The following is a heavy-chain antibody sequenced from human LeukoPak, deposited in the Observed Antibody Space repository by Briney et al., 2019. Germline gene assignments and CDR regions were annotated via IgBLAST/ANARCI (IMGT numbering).Heavy chain of an antibody. CDR1: GFTFNDYA. V-gene: IGHV3-9*01. D-gene: IGHD3-22*01. J-gene: IGHJ4*02. CDR3: AKCTHSGYHSAADFDY. CDR2: ISWNSGNI. Sequence: GRSLRLSCAASGFTFNDYAMHWVRQAPGKGLEWVSGISWNSGNIGYAESVKGRFTISRDNAQNSLYLQMNSLRAEDTALYYCAKCTHSGYHSAADFDYWGQGTLVTVSS.